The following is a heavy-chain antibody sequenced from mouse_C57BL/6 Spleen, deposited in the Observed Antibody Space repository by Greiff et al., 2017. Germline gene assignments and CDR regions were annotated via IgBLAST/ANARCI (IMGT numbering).Heavy chain of an antibody. CDR1: GYTFTSYW. Sequence: VQLQQPGAELVMPGASVKLSCKASGYTFTSYWMHWVKQRPGQGLEWIGEIDPSDSYTNYNQKFKGKSTLTVDKSSSTAYMQLGSLTSEDSAVYYCARWTTVVATYYFDDWGQGTTLTVSS. CDR3: ARWTTVVATYYFDD. V-gene: IGHV1-69*01. D-gene: IGHD1-1*01. J-gene: IGHJ2*01. CDR2: IDPSDSYT.